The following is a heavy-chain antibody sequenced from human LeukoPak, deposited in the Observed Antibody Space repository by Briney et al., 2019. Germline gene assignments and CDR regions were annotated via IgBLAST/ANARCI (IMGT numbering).Heavy chain of an antibody. J-gene: IGHJ6*02. Sequence: GSLRLSCTAAGFSFDDYGMSWVRQIPGKGLEWVAGITWSGGSTDYAVSVRGRFTISRDNAKKSVYLQMNSLRAEDAALYHCARDGKRVTTQFYYYGIDLWGQGTTVTVSS. V-gene: IGHV3-20*01. D-gene: IGHD3-3*01. CDR1: GFSFDDYG. CDR3: ARDGKRVTTQFYYYGIDL. CDR2: ITWSGGST.